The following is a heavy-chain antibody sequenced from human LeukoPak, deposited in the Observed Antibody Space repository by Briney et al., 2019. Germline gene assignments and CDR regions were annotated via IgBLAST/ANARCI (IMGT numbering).Heavy chain of an antibody. D-gene: IGHD6-13*01. CDR1: GGSCSGYY. J-gene: IGHJ5*02. Sequence: SETLSLTCAVYGGSCSGYYWSWIRQTPGKGVEGIAYIHDSGSTYINPSLKRRLSISIDTSKNHLSLKMNSVTAADPAVYYCARVVAEAGNNWFDPWGQGTLVTVSS. CDR2: IHDSGST. CDR3: ARVVAEAGNNWFDP. V-gene: IGHV4-34*11.